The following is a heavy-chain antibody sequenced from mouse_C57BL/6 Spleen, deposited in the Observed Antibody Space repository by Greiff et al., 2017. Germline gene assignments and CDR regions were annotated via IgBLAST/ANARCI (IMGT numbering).Heavy chain of an antibody. CDR2: IDPSDSYT. Sequence: QVQLQQPGAELVRPGTSVKLSCKASGYTFTSYWMHWVKQRPGQGLEWIGVIDPSDSYTNYNQKFKGKATVTVDTSSSTAYMQLSSLTSEDSAVYYCARTNGGLLRSVDYWGQGTTLTVSS. V-gene: IGHV1-59*01. D-gene: IGHD2-3*01. CDR3: ARTNGGLLRSVDY. J-gene: IGHJ2*01. CDR1: GYTFTSYW.